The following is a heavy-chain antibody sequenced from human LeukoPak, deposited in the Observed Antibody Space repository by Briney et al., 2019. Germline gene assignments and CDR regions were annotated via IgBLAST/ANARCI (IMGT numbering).Heavy chain of an antibody. CDR3: AILEAYCSSTSCYPTDV. CDR1: GYTFTCYY. CDR2: INPNSGGT. D-gene: IGHD2-2*01. J-gene: IGHJ6*04. Sequence: ASVKVSCKASGYTFTCYYMHWVRHAPGQGLEWMGLINPNSGGTNYAQTFQGRVTMTSDTSISTAYMELSRLRSDDTAVYYCAILEAYCSSTSCYPTDVWGKGTTVTVSS. V-gene: IGHV1-2*02.